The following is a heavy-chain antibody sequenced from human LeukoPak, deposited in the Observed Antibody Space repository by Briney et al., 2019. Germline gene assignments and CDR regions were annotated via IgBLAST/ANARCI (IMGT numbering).Heavy chain of an antibody. CDR2: IYYSGST. J-gene: IGHJ4*02. CDR3: ARLVRGGYDLSSLFDY. D-gene: IGHD5-12*01. V-gene: IGHV4-39*01. CDR1: GDSIRSSSYY. Sequence: SSETLSLTCTVSGDSIRSSSYYWGWIRQPPGKGLEWIGSIYYSGSTYYNPSLKSRVTISVDTSKNQFSLKLSSVTAADTAVYYCARLVRGGYDLSSLFDYWGQGTLVTVSS.